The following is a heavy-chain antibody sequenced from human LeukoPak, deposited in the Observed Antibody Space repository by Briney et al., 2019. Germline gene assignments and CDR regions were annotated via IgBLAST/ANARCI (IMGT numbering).Heavy chain of an antibody. D-gene: IGHD3-22*01. Sequence: SETLSLTCAVYGGSFSGYYWSWIRQPPGKVLEWIGEINHSGSTHYNPSLKSRVTISVDTSKNQFSLKLSSVTAADTAVYYCARSSGYYYVGRAFDIWGQGTMVTVSS. V-gene: IGHV4-34*01. CDR2: INHSGST. CDR1: GGSFSGYY. CDR3: ARSSGYYYVGRAFDI. J-gene: IGHJ3*02.